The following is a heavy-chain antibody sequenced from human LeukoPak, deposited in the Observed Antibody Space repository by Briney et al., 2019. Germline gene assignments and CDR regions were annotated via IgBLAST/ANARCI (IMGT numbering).Heavy chain of an antibody. V-gene: IGHV4-59*08. CDR1: GGSISSYY. J-gene: IGHJ4*02. CDR2: IYYSGST. D-gene: IGHD6-13*01. CDR3: ARPYSSSLYYFDY. Sequence: SETLSLTCTVSGGSISSYYWSWIRQPPGKGLEWIGYIYYSGSTYYNPSLKSRVTISVDTSKNQFSLKLSSVTAADTAVYYCARPYSSSLYYFDYWGQGTLVTVSS.